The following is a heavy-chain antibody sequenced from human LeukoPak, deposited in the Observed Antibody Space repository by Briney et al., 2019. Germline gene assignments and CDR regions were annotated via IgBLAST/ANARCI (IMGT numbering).Heavy chain of an antibody. CDR1: GGSISSGDYY. V-gene: IGHV4-30-4*01. J-gene: IGHJ6*02. Sequence: PSETLSLTCTVSGGSISSGDYYWSWIRQPPGKGLEWIGYIYYSGSTYYNPSLKSRVTISVDTSKNQFSLKLSSVTAADTAVYYCSAVRSSSSRRGLWSSPLYYYYGLDVWGQGTTVTVSS. D-gene: IGHD2-2*01. CDR2: IYYSGST. CDR3: SAVRSSSSRRGLWSSPLYYYYGLDV.